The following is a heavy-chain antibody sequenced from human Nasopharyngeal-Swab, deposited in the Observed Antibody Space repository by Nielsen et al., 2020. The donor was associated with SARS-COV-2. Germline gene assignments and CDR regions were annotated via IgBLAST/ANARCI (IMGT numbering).Heavy chain of an antibody. CDR1: GFTFSNYA. V-gene: IGHV3-33*01. CDR3: ARDLTPMVIIYAFDM. Sequence: GGSLRLSCAASGFTFSNYAMHWVRQAPGKGLEWVAVIWHDGSNKYYADSVKGRFTISRDNSKNTLYLQMNSLRAEDTAVYYCARDLTPMVIIYAFDMWGQGTMDTVSS. D-gene: IGHD5-18*01. J-gene: IGHJ3*02. CDR2: IWHDGSNK.